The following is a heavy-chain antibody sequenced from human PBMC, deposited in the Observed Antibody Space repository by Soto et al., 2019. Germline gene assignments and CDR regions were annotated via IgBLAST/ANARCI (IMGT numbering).Heavy chain of an antibody. D-gene: IGHD5-12*01. Sequence: ASVKVSCKASGGTFSSYAISWVRQATGQGLEWMGWMNPNSGTTGYAQKFQGRVTMTRDNSISTAYMELSSLRSEDTAVYYCARGRSGYDPIDYWGQGTLVTVSS. V-gene: IGHV1-8*02. CDR2: MNPNSGTT. J-gene: IGHJ4*02. CDR3: ARGRSGYDPIDY. CDR1: GGTFSSYA.